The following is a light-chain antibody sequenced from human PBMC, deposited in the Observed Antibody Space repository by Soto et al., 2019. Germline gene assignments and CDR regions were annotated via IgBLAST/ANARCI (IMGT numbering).Light chain of an antibody. CDR1: QSVRSSY. Sequence: EIVLTQSPGTLSLSPGERATLSCRASQSVRSSYLAWYQQKPGQPPRLLIYGASSRATGIPDRFSGSGSGTDFTLTISRLEPDDFAVYYCQQYGTSPLTFGGGTKVEIK. V-gene: IGKV3-20*01. J-gene: IGKJ4*01. CDR2: GAS. CDR3: QQYGTSPLT.